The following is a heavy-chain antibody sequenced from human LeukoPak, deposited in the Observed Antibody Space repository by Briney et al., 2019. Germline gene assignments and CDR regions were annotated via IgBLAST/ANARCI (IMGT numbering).Heavy chain of an antibody. CDR2: ISAYNGHT. CDR3: ARDLYYDFWSGYYSPSGYYYYYMDV. J-gene: IGHJ6*03. V-gene: IGHV1-18*01. CDR1: GYTFTSYG. Sequence: ASVKVSCKASGYTFTSYGISWVRQAPGQGLEWMGWISAYNGHTKYAQKFQGRVTMTTDTSTSTAYMELRSLRSDDTAVYYCARDLYYDFWSGYYSPSGYYYYYMDVWGKGTTVTVSS. D-gene: IGHD3-3*01.